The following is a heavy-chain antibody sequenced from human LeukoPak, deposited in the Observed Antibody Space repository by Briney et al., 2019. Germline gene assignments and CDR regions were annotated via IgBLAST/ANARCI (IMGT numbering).Heavy chain of an antibody. Sequence: GGSLRLSCAASGFTFSSYAMSWVRQAPGKGLEWVSAISGSGGSTYYADSVKGRFTISGDNSKNTLYLQMNSLRAEDTAVYYCAKVNDFWSGPPDYWGQGTLVTVSS. CDR1: GFTFSSYA. CDR2: ISGSGGST. CDR3: AKVNDFWSGPPDY. D-gene: IGHD3-3*01. V-gene: IGHV3-23*01. J-gene: IGHJ4*02.